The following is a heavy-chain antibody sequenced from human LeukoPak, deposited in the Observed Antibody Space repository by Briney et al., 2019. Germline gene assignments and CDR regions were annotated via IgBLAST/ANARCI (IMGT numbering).Heavy chain of an antibody. CDR3: ARDYSDYGDSRGGMDV. CDR2: ICYSGST. CDR1: GGSISSYY. D-gene: IGHD4-17*01. J-gene: IGHJ6*02. Sequence: SETLSLTCTVSGGSISSYYWSWIRQPPGKGLEWIGYICYSGSTNYNPSLKSRVTISVDTSKNQFSLKLSSVTAADTAVYYCARDYSDYGDSRGGMDVWGQGTTVTVSS. V-gene: IGHV4-59*01.